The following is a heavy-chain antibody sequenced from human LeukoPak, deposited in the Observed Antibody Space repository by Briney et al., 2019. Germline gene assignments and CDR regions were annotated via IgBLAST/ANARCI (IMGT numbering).Heavy chain of an antibody. CDR1: GFTFSSYT. Sequence: GGSLRPSCAASGFTFSSYTMNWVRQAPGKGLEWVSSISSSSSYIYHADSVKGRFTIYRDNVKNSLFLQMNSLRVEDTAVYFCARDGVALYWGQGTLVTVSS. CDR2: ISSSSSYI. J-gene: IGHJ4*02. D-gene: IGHD2-15*01. CDR3: ARDGVALY. V-gene: IGHV3-21*06.